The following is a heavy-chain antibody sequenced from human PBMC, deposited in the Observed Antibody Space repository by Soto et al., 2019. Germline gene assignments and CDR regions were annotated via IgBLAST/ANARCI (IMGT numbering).Heavy chain of an antibody. CDR1: GSTFTSYG. CDR2: ISAYNGNT. V-gene: IGHV1-18*01. CDR3: ARDQDSSGWYGGVFDY. J-gene: IGHJ4*02. D-gene: IGHD6-19*01. Sequence: GASVKVSCKASGSTFTSYGISWVRQAHRQGLEWMGWISAYNGNTNYAQKLQGRVTMTTDTSTSTAYMELRSLRSDDTAVYYCARDQDSSGWYGGVFDYWGQGTLVTVSS.